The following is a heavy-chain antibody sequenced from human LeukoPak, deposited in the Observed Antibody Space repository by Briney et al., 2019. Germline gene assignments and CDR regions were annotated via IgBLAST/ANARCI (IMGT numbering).Heavy chain of an antibody. V-gene: IGHV3-7*05. CDR3: ARGDRIADQ. CDR2: IKQDGSEK. CDR1: GFTFSSYW. J-gene: IGHJ4*02. D-gene: IGHD1-14*01. Sequence: GGSLRLSCAASGFTFSSYWMSWVRQAPGKGLEWVANIKQDGSEKNYVDSVKGRFTISRDNAKNSVYLQINSLRADDTAVYYCARGDRIADQWGQGALVTVSS.